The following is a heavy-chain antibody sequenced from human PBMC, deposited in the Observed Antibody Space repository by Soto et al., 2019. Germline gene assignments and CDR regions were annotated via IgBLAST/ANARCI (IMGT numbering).Heavy chain of an antibody. J-gene: IGHJ1*01. CDR3: AKVEGYCSGGSCYPEYFQH. D-gene: IGHD2-15*01. V-gene: IGHV3-30*18. CDR2: ISYDGSNK. CDR1: GFTFSSYG. Sequence: QVQLVESGGGVVQPGRSLRLSCAASGFTFSSYGMHWVRQAPGKGLVWVAVISYDGSNKYYADSVKGRFTISRDNSKNTLYLQMNSLGAEDTAVYYCAKVEGYCSGGSCYPEYFQHWVEGTLVTVSS.